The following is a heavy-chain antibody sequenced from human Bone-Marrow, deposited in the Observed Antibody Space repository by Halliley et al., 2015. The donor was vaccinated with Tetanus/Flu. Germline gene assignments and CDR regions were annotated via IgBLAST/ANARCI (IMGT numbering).Heavy chain of an antibody. Sequence: SLRLSCAASGVTLSGYEVNWVRQAPGKGLEWVAHIGRSDSTKYYADSVKGRFTISRDNAENSLYLQMNSLRAEDTAVYYCARAVFDTSGYRLFDYWGQGTLVTVSS. CDR3: ARAVFDTSGYRLFDY. J-gene: IGHJ4*02. CDR2: IGRSDSTK. CDR1: GVTLSGYE. D-gene: IGHD3-22*01. V-gene: IGHV3-48*03.